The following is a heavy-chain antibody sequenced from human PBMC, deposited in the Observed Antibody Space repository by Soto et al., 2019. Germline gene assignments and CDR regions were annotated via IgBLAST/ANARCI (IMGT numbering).Heavy chain of an antibody. CDR1: GDSVSSASFY. D-gene: IGHD2-15*01. CDR2: IYFSGST. Sequence: SETLSLTCTVSGDSVSSASFYWIWIRQAPGKGLEWIGFIYFSGSTNYNPSLKSRVTMSLDTSKNQFSLKLRSVTPADTAVYFCARVNSGGSCYSAYWGQGTLVTVSS. CDR3: ARVNSGGSCYSAY. J-gene: IGHJ4*02. V-gene: IGHV4-61*01.